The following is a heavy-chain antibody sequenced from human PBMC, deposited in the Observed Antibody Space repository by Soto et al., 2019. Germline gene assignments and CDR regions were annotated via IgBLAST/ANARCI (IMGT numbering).Heavy chain of an antibody. V-gene: IGHV4-59*06. Sequence: PSETLSLTCTVSGGSIRSYYWSWIRQHPGKGLEWIGYIYYSGSTYYNPSLKSRVTISVDTSKNQFSLKLSSVTAADTAVYYCARWVGATSFDYWGQGTLVTVSS. CDR3: ARWVGATSFDY. CDR2: IYYSGST. CDR1: GGSIRSYY. J-gene: IGHJ4*02. D-gene: IGHD1-26*01.